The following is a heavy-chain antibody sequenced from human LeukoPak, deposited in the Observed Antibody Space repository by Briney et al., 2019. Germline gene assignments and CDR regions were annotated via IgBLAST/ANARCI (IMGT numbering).Heavy chain of an antibody. V-gene: IGHV3-21*01. CDR1: GFTFSTYS. CDR3: VRDLPEPYCSSPSCYVQTDY. D-gene: IGHD2-2*01. CDR2: ISSSSSYI. Sequence: PGGSLRLSCAASGFTFSTYSMNWVRQAPGKGLEWVSSISSSSSYIYYADSVKGRFTISRDNARNSLYLQMNSLRAEDTAVYFCVRDLPEPYCSSPSCYVQTDYWGQGTLFTVSS. J-gene: IGHJ4*02.